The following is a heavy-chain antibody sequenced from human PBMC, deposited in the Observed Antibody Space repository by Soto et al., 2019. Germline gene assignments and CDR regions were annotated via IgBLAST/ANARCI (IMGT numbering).Heavy chain of an antibody. J-gene: IGHJ4*02. CDR3: AKVSRTYSSGWYDY. CDR1: GFTFDDYA. CDR2: ISWNSGCI. D-gene: IGHD6-19*01. V-gene: IGHV3-9*01. Sequence: GGSLRLCCAACGFTFDDYAMHWVRQAPGKGLEWVSGISWNSGCIGYADSVKGRFTISRDNAKNSLYLQMNSLRAEDTALYYCAKVSRTYSSGWYDYWGQGTLVTVSS.